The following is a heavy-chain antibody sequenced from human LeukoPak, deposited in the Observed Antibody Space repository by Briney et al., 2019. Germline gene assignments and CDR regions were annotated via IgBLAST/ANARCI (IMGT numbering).Heavy chain of an antibody. Sequence: GRSLRLSCAASGFTFSSYGMHWVRQAPGKGLEWVAVISYDGSNKYYADSVKGRFTISRDNSKNTLYLQMNSLRAEDTAVYYCARGNHKGSGARYFDIWGQGTMVTVSS. D-gene: IGHD3-10*01. CDR2: ISYDGSNK. V-gene: IGHV3-30*03. J-gene: IGHJ3*02. CDR3: ARGNHKGSGARYFDI. CDR1: GFTFSSYG.